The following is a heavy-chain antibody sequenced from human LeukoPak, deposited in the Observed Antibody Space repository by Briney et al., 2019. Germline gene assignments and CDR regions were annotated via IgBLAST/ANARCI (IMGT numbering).Heavy chain of an antibody. CDR3: ARDGSSRDGSSGYQY. J-gene: IGHJ4*02. D-gene: IGHD3-22*01. V-gene: IGHV4-4*07. CDR1: GDSINSYH. CDR2: IHMSGST. Sequence: SETLSDSCTVSGDSINSYHWSWIRQPAGKGLEWIGRIHMSGSTNYNPSLQSRLAISMDNSKNQFSLEVTSVTAADTALYYCARDGSSRDGSSGYQYWGPGNLGSVSS.